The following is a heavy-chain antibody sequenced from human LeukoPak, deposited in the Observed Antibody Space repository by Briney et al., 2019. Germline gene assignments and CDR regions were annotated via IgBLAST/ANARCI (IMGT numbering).Heavy chain of an antibody. J-gene: IGHJ4*02. D-gene: IGHD4-23*01. CDR2: IYHSGAT. CDR3: ARNGGNSDYVY. Sequence: PSETLSLTCAVSGGSISSSSTNCWTWVRQPPGKGLEWIGEIYHSGATNYHPSLKSRVTMLLDKSKNQFSLKLNSVTAADTAVYYCARNGGNSDYVYWGQGTLVTVSA. V-gene: IGHV4-4*02. CDR1: GGSISSSSTNC.